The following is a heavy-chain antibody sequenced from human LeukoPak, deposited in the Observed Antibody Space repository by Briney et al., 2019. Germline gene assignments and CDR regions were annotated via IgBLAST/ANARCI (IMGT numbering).Heavy chain of an antibody. CDR1: GFTFSTSN. D-gene: IGHD2-15*01. V-gene: IGHV3-48*02. CDR2: ISSGGTTI. CDR3: ARVRCSAGTCSYFDY. J-gene: IGHJ4*02. Sequence: GGSLRLSCAASGFTFSTSNMNWVRQAPGKGLEWVSYISSGGTTIYYADSVKGRFTISRDNAKNSLYLQMNSLIDGDTAVYYCARVRCSAGTCSYFDYWGQGTLVTVSS.